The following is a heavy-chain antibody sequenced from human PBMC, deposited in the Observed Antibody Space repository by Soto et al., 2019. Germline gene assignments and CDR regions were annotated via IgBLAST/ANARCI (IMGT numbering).Heavy chain of an antibody. CDR3: ARNLNYYGSGSDYSSYYYHYGMDV. V-gene: IGHV4-31*03. D-gene: IGHD3-10*01. J-gene: IGHJ6*02. CDR1: AGSISSGDYY. Sequence: SETLSLTCTVPAGSISSGDYYWSWIRQHPGKGLEWIGHIYYSGSTYYNPSLKSRVTISVDTSKNQFSLKLSSVTAEDTAVYYCARNLNYYGSGSDYSSYYYHYGMDVWGQGTTVTVSS. CDR2: IYYSGST.